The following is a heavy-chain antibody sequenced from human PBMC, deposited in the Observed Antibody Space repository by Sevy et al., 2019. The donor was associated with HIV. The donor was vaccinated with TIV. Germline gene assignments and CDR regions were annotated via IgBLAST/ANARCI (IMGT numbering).Heavy chain of an antibody. V-gene: IGHV3-15*01. CDR3: ATASGTY. D-gene: IGHD1-1*01. CDR2: IRSKPDGGTT. CDR1: GFTFNHAW. J-gene: IGHJ4*02. Sequence: GGSLRLSCAASGFTFNHAWMSWVRQAPAKGLEWVGRIRSKPDGGTTDFAAPVKGRFTMSRDDSKYTLYLQMNSLKSEVTAMYYCATASGTYWGQGTLVTVSS.